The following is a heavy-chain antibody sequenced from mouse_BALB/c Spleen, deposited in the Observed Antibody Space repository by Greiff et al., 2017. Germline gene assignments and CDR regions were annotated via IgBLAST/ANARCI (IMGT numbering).Heavy chain of an antibody. J-gene: IGHJ1*01. Sequence: DVMLVESGGGLVQPGGSMKLSCVASGFTFSNYWMNWVRQSPEKGLEWVAEIRLKSNNYATHYAESVKGRFTISRDDSKSSVYLQMNNLRAEDTGIYYCTRITTVVRYFDVWGAGTTVTVSS. V-gene: IGHV6-6*02. D-gene: IGHD1-1*01. CDR3: TRITTVVRYFDV. CDR2: IRLKSNNYAT. CDR1: GFTFSNYW.